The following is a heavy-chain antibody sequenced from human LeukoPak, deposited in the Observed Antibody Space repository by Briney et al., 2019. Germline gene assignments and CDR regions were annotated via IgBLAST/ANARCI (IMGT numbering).Heavy chain of an antibody. Sequence: GESPKISCKGSGYSFTSYWIGWVRQMPGKGLEWMGIIYPGDSDTRYGPSFQGQVTISADKSISTAYLQWSSLKASDTAMYYCARSSSWTLYYFDYWGQGTLVTVSS. V-gene: IGHV5-51*01. J-gene: IGHJ4*02. CDR2: IYPGDSDT. CDR1: GYSFTSYW. D-gene: IGHD6-13*01. CDR3: ARSSSWTLYYFDY.